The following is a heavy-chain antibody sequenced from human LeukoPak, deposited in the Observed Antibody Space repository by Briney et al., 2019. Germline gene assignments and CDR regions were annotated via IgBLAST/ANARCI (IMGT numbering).Heavy chain of an antibody. J-gene: IGHJ1*01. CDR2: INPNSGGT. CDR3: ARGRRWELLRDAEYFQH. D-gene: IGHD1-26*01. CDR1: GYTFTGYY. V-gene: IGHV1-2*02. Sequence: ASVKVSCKASGYTFTGYYMHWVRQAPGQGLEWMGWINPNSGGTNYAQKFQGRVTMTRDTSISTAYMELSRLRSDDTAVYYCARGRRWELLRDAEYFQHWGQGTLVTVSS.